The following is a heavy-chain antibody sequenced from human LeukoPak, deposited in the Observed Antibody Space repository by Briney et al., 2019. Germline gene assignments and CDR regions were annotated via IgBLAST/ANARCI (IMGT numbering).Heavy chain of an antibody. CDR3: AREASIEAAGNAFDI. J-gene: IGHJ3*02. D-gene: IGHD6-13*01. CDR1: GYTFSSYA. CDR2: INAGNGYT. Sequence: ASVKVSCKASGYTFSSYAMYWLRQAPGQRLDWMGWINAGNGYTKYSQSFQGRVTITRDTSASTAYMELSSLRSEDTAVYYCAREASIEAAGNAFDIWGQGTMVTVSS. V-gene: IGHV1-3*01.